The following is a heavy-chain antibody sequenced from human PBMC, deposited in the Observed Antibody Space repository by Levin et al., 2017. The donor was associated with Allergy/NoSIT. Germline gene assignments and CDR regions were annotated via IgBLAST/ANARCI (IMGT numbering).Heavy chain of an antibody. V-gene: IGHV4-39*01. Sequence: SETLSHTCTVSGGSISSSISYWGWIRQAPGKGLEWIGSIYNSGSTYYNPSLKSRVTTSVDTSKNQFSLKLSSVTAADTAVYYCARQCYDILTGYYNFDYWGQGTLVTVSS. CDR3: ARQCYDILTGYYNFDY. J-gene: IGHJ4*02. D-gene: IGHD3-9*01. CDR2: IYNSGST. CDR1: GGSISSSISY.